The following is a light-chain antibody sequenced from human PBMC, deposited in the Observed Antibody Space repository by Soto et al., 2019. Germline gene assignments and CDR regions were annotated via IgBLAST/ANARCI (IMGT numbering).Light chain of an antibody. CDR1: SSDFGGYSY. J-gene: IGLJ2*01. CDR2: EVS. CDR3: TSYTNTNTRVV. Sequence: QSALTQPASVSGSPGQSSTISCTGTSSDFGGYSYVSGYQQYPGNVPKVIIYEVSNRPSGVSNRFSGSKSGNTASLTISGLQAEYECDYYGTSYTNTNTRVVFGGGTKVTVL. V-gene: IGLV2-14*01.